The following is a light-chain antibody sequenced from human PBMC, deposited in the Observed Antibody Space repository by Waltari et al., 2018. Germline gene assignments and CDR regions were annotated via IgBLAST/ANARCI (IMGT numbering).Light chain of an antibody. CDR3: QQYGSSPPT. CDR1: QSITNNY. Sequence: EIVLTQSPGTLSLSPGEIATLPCRASQSITNNYLAWYQQKPGPAPRLLIYGASSRATGIPDRFSGSGSGTDFTLTISRLEPEDFAVYVCQQYGSSPPTFGQGTKVEIK. CDR2: GAS. J-gene: IGKJ1*01. V-gene: IGKV3-20*01.